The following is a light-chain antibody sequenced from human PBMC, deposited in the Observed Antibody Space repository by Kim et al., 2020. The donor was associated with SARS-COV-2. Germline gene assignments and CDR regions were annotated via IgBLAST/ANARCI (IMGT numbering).Light chain of an antibody. CDR3: QHRMNCRGT. CDR2: RTS. V-gene: IGKV3-11*01. J-gene: IGKJ3*01. Sequence: LSPGDSATPSRRASESVCNCSSCDQQRPVPAPTLLIYRTSNRATRIPARFSGSGSGTDFTLSISGLGPEDFALYYCQHRMNCRGTFGPEAQVYIK. CDR1: ESVCNC.